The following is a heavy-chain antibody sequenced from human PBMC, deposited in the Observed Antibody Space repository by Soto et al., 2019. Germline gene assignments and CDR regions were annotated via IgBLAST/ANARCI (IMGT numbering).Heavy chain of an antibody. CDR2: IKQDGSEK. J-gene: IGHJ4*02. CDR1: GFTFSSYW. Sequence: GGSLRLSCAASGFTFSSYWMSWVRQAPGKGLEWVANIKQDGSEKYYVDYVKGRFTISRDNAKNSLYLKMNSLRAEDTAVYYCARDLLGYCSSTSCYGPRTDYWGQGT. CDR3: ARDLLGYCSSTSCYGPRTDY. D-gene: IGHD2-2*01. V-gene: IGHV3-7*01.